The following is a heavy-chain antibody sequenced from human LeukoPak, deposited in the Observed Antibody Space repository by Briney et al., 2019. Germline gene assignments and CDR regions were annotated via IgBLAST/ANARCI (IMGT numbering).Heavy chain of an antibody. V-gene: IGHV1-2*02. J-gene: IGHJ4*02. Sequence: GASVKVSCKASGYTFTDYFIHWVRQAPGQGLEWMGWINPDSGGTNYARNFQGRVTMTRDTSISTAYMELSRLRSDDTALYYCARDLHGAMRRFDYWGQGALVTVSS. D-gene: IGHD2-2*01. CDR1: GYTFTDYF. CDR2: INPDSGGT. CDR3: ARDLHGAMRRFDY.